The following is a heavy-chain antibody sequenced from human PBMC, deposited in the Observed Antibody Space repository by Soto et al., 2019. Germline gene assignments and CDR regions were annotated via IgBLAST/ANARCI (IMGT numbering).Heavy chain of an antibody. CDR1: GFTFSSYG. CDR3: AKDGKPALLQQYSFDY. Sequence: QVQLVESGGGVVQPGRSLRLSCAASGFTFSSYGMHWVRQAPGKGLEWVAVISYDGSNKYYADSVKGRFTISRDNSKNKMYLQMNSLRAEDTAVYYCAKDGKPALLQQYSFDYWGQGTLVTVSS. V-gene: IGHV3-30*18. D-gene: IGHD2-15*01. CDR2: ISYDGSNK. J-gene: IGHJ4*02.